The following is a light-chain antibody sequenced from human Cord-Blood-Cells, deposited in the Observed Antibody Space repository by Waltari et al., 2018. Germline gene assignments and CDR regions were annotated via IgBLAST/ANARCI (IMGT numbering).Light chain of an antibody. J-gene: IGLJ3*02. CDR1: SSNIGRNY. Sequence: QSVLTQPPSASGTPGPRLPIPCSGSSSNIGRNYVYWYQQLPGTAPKLLIYRNNQRPSGVPDRFSGSKSGTAASLAISGLRSEDEADYYCAAWDDSLSGWVFGGGTKLTVL. CDR3: AAWDDSLSGWV. CDR2: RNN. V-gene: IGLV1-47*01.